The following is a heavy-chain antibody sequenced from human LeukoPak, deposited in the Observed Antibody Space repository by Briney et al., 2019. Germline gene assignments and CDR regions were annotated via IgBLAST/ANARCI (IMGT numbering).Heavy chain of an antibody. CDR1: GGSFSSYY. V-gene: IGHV4-59*08. J-gene: IGHJ4*02. D-gene: IGHD4-17*01. CDR2: IYYSGST. CDR3: ARIMTTVTTEYYFDY. Sequence: SETLSLTCAVYGGSFSSYYWSWIRQPPGKGLEWIGYIYYSGSTNYNPSLKSRVTISVDTSKNQFSLKLSSVTAADTAVYYCARIMTTVTTEYYFDYWGQGTLVTVSS.